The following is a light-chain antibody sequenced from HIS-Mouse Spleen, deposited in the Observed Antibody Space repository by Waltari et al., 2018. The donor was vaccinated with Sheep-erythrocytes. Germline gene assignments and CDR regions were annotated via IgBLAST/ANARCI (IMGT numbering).Light chain of an antibody. CDR1: QSLLHSNGYNY. J-gene: IGKJ2*01. V-gene: IGKV2-28*01. Sequence: DIVMTQSPLSLPVTPGEPASISCRSSQSLLHSNGYNYLDWYLQKPGQSPQLLIYLGSNRASGVPDRVSGSGSGTDFTLKISRVEAEDVGVYYCMQGTFGQGTKLEIK. CDR3: MQGT. CDR2: LGS.